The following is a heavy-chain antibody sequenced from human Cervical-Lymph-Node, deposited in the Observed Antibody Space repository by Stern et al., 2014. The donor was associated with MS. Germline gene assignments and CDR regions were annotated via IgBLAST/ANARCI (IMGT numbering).Heavy chain of an antibody. CDR1: GYSISSGYY. CDR3: ARDRARDWFDP. J-gene: IGHJ5*02. D-gene: IGHD5-24*01. Sequence: QVQLQESGPGLVKPSETLSLTCTVSGYSISSGYYWGWIRQPPGKGLEWLGSIYHSGSTYYNPSLTSGFPISEDTSKTQSSLKLGSVTAADTAVYYCARDRARDWFDPWGQGTLVTVSS. CDR2: IYHSGST. V-gene: IGHV4-38-2*02.